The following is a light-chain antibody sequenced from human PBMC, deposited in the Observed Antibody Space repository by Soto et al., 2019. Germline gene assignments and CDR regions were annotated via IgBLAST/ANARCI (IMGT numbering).Light chain of an antibody. J-gene: IGKJ4*01. V-gene: IGKV3-11*01. Sequence: EIVLTQSPGTLSLSPGGRATLSCRASQSVHTFLAWYQQKPGQSPRLLISDTSNRATSVPARFSGSGSGTDFTLSISNLEPEDFAMYYCQQRFKWPLTFGGGTRVEIE. CDR3: QQRFKWPLT. CDR2: DTS. CDR1: QSVHTF.